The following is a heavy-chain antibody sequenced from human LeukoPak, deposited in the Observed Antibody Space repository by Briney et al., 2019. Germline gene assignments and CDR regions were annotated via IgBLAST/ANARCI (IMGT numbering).Heavy chain of an antibody. CDR2: ISGSGDNT. J-gene: IGHJ4*02. CDR1: GFTFSDYA. CDR3: AKGGSGWSYFFDY. Sequence: PGGSLRLSCAASGFTFSDYAMTWVRQAPGKGLEWVSGISGSGDNTDYTDSVKGRFTISRDNSKSTLFLQINSLRAEDTAVYYCAKGGSGWSYFFDYWGQGTLVTVSS. V-gene: IGHV3-23*01. D-gene: IGHD6-19*01.